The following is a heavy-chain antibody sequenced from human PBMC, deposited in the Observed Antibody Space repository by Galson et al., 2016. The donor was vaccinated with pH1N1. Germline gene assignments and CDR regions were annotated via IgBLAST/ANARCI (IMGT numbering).Heavy chain of an antibody. J-gene: IGHJ5*02. V-gene: IGHV5-51*03. CDR2: IYPDDSDT. D-gene: IGHD2-21*01. CDR1: GYKFTTYW. Sequence: QSGAEVKKPGESLKISCEVFGYKFTTYWIGWVRQMPGKGLEWMGIIYPDDSDTRYNPAFRGQVTISVDKSINTAYLQWNSLKASDTAIYYCARGLLSGFDPWGQGTLVIVPS. CDR3: ARGLLSGFDP.